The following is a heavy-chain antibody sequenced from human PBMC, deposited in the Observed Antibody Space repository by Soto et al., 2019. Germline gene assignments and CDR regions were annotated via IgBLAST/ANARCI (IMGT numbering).Heavy chain of an antibody. D-gene: IGHD6-19*01. J-gene: IGHJ4*02. CDR2: IKQDGSEK. Sequence: EVQLVESGGGLVQPGGSLRLSWAASGFTFSSYWMSWVRQAPGKGLEWVANIKQDGSEKYYVDSVKGRFTISRDNAKNSLYLQMNSLRAEDTAVYYCAGDVSKSGAGTSDYWGQGTLVTVSS. CDR1: GFTFSSYW. CDR3: AGDVSKSGAGTSDY. V-gene: IGHV3-7*01.